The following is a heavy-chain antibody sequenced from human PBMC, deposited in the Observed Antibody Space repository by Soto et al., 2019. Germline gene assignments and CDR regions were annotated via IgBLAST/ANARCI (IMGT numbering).Heavy chain of an antibody. Sequence: LRLSCAASGFTFSSYGMHWVRQAPGKGLEWVAVISYDGSNKYYADSVKGRFTISRDNSKNTLYLQMNSLRAEDTAVYYCAILPTYSSSSYYYYYGMDVWGQGTTVTVSS. CDR2: ISYDGSNK. D-gene: IGHD6-6*01. CDR1: GFTFSSYG. J-gene: IGHJ6*02. V-gene: IGHV3-30*03. CDR3: AILPTYSSSSYYYYYGMDV.